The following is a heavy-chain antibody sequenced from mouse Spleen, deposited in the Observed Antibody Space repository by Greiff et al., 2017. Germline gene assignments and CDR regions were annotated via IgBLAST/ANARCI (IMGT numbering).Heavy chain of an antibody. CDR3: ARNYYGEDYAMDY. Sequence: VKLMESGPGLVQPSQSLSITCTVSGFSLTSYGVHWVRQSPGKGLEWLGVIWSGGSTDYNAAFISRLSISKDNSKSQVFFKMNSLQADDTAIYYCARNYYGEDYAMDYWGQGTSVTVSS. CDR1: GFSLTSYG. CDR2: IWSGGST. D-gene: IGHD1-1*02. J-gene: IGHJ4*01. V-gene: IGHV2-2*01.